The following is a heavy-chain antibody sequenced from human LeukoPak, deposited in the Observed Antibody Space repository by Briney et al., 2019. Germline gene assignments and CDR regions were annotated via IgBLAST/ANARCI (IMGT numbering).Heavy chain of an antibody. D-gene: IGHD6-13*01. CDR3: ARIQSLGSSFSSFDY. J-gene: IGHJ4*02. CDR1: GGSISSGDYY. CDR2: IKQDGSEK. V-gene: IGHV3-7*01. Sequence: ETLSLTCTVSGGSISSGDYYWSWVRQAPGKGLEWVANIKQDGSEKYYVDSVKGRFTISRDNARNSLYLQMNSLTADDTAVYYCARIQSLGSSFSSFDYWGQGTLVTVSS.